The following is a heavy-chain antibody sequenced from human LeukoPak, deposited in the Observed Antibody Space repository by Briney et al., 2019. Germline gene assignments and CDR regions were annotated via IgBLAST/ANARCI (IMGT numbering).Heavy chain of an antibody. CDR3: ARHNRGSSGWFTYYYYMDV. J-gene: IGHJ6*03. CDR1: GGSISSYY. CDR2: IYYSGST. V-gene: IGHV4-59*08. Sequence: SETLSLTCTVSGGSISSYYWSWIRQPPGKGLEWIGYIYYSGSTNYNPSLKSRVTISVDTSKNQFSLKLSSVTAADTAVYYCARHNRGSSGWFTYYYYMDVWGKGTTVTISS. D-gene: IGHD6-19*01.